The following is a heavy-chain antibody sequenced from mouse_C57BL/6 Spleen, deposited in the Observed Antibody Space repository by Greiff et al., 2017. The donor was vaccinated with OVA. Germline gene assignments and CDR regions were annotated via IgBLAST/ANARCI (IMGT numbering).Heavy chain of an antibody. V-gene: IGHV3-6*01. CDR1: GYSITSGYY. J-gene: IGHJ3*01. Sequence: EVKLVESGPGLVKPSQSLSLTCSVTGYSITSGYYWNWIRQFPGNKLEWMGYISYDGSNNYNPSLKNRISITRDTSKNQFFLKLNSVTTEDTATYYCAREGNWEGFAYWGQGTLVTVSA. CDR2: ISYDGSN. CDR3: AREGNWEGFAY. D-gene: IGHD4-1*01.